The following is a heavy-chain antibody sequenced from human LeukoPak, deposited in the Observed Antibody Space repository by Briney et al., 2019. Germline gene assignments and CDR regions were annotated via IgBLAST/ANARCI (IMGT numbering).Heavy chain of an antibody. CDR3: ARLYRPHFDY. CDR1: GSRFTSYW. D-gene: IGHD3-16*02. CDR2: IYPGDSDT. Sequence: GESLKISCKGSGSRFTSYWIGWVRQMPGKGLEWMGIIYPGDSDTRYSPSFQGQVAISADKSISTAYLQWSSLKASDTAMYYCARLYRPHFDYWGQGTLVTASS. V-gene: IGHV5-51*01. J-gene: IGHJ4*02.